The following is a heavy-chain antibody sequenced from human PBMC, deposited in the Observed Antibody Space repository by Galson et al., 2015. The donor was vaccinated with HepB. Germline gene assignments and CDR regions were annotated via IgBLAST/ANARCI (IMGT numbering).Heavy chain of an antibody. CDR3: ASRDRVWGSYPLLY. Sequence: SLRLSCAASGFTFSSYAMHWVRQAPGKGLEWVAVISYDGSNKYYADSVKGRFTISRDNSKNTLYLQMNSLRAEDTAVYYCASRDRVWGSYPLLYWGQGTLVTVSS. CDR1: GFTFSSYA. CDR2: ISYDGSNK. D-gene: IGHD3-16*02. V-gene: IGHV3-30*04. J-gene: IGHJ4*02.